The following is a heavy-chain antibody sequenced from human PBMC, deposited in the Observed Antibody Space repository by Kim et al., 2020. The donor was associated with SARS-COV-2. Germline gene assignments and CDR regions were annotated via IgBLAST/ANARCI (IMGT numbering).Heavy chain of an antibody. D-gene: IGHD6-19*01. Sequence: SQTLSLTCVISGDSVSSNSLTWNWIRQSPSRGLEWLGRTFYRTKWYYEYAVSVKSRITINPDTSRNQFSLQLNSVTPEDTAVYYCTRGATVTGRPFDYWDQGALVTVSS. J-gene: IGHJ4*02. CDR3: TRGATVTGRPFDY. CDR1: GDSVSSNSLT. V-gene: IGHV6-1*01. CDR2: TFYRTKWYY.